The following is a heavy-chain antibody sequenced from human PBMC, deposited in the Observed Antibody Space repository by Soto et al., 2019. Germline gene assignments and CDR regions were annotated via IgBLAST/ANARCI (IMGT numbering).Heavy chain of an antibody. Sequence: SVKVSCKASGGTFSSYAISWVRQAPGQGLEWMGGIIPIFGTANYAQKFQGRVTITADESTSTAYMELSSLRSEDTAVYYCAREDTATIYYYYGMDVWGQGTTVTVSS. J-gene: IGHJ6*02. CDR3: AREDTATIYYYYGMDV. CDR2: IIPIFGTA. V-gene: IGHV1-69*13. CDR1: GGTFSSYA. D-gene: IGHD5-18*01.